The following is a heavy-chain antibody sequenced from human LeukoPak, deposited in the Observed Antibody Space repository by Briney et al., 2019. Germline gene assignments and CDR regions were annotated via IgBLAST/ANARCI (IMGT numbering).Heavy chain of an antibody. CDR3: AKSIAARPDLGY. Sequence: ASVKVSCKASGYTFTSYYMHWVRQAPGQGLEWMGIINPSGGSTSYAQKFQGRVTMTRDMSTSTVYMELSSLRSEDTAVYYCAKSIAARPDLGYWGQGTLVTVSS. J-gene: IGHJ4*02. CDR2: INPSGGST. D-gene: IGHD6-6*01. CDR1: GYTFTSYY. V-gene: IGHV1-46*01.